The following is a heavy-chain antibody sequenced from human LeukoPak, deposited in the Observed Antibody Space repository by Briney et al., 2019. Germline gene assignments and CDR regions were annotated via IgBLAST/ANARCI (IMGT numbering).Heavy chain of an antibody. CDR1: GFNFDDYA. D-gene: IGHD2-2*01. J-gene: IGHJ6*03. CDR2: ISWNGAYI. CDR3: IKGHGSNSPYNYYMDV. Sequence: GGSLRLSCAASGFNFDDYAMHWVRQAPGKSLEWVSVISWNGAYIAYADSVKGRFTISRDDAKNSLYLHMNSLRAEDTALYYCIKGHGSNSPYNYYMDVWGKGTTVIVSS. V-gene: IGHV3-9*01.